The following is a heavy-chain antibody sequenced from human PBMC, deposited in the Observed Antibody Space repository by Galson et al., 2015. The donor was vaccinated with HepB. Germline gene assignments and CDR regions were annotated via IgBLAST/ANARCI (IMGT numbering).Heavy chain of an antibody. CDR3: ARSIVVVPAALGPFDY. D-gene: IGHD2-2*01. V-gene: IGHV3-33*01. J-gene: IGHJ4*02. CDR2: IWYDGSNK. CDR1: GFTFSSYG. Sequence: SLRLSCAASGFTFSSYGMHWVRQAPGKGLEWVAVIWYDGSNKYYADSVKGRFTISRDNSKNTLYLQMNSLRAEDTAVYYCARSIVVVPAALGPFDYWGQGTLVTVSS.